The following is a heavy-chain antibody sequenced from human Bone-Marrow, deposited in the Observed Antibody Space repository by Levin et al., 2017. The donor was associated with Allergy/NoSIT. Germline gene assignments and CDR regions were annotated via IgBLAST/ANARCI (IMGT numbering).Heavy chain of an antibody. J-gene: IGHJ6*02. Sequence: PTGGSLRLSCAASGFAFRNYDMYWVRQVTGKGLEWVSNIGTGGDTYYSGSVKGRFTISRENAKNSLYLQMNSLRVGDTAVYFCARGDWLKSALDVWGQGTPVTVSS. CDR3: ARGDWLKSALDV. CDR2: IGTGGDT. D-gene: IGHD2-21*02. CDR1: GFAFRNYD. V-gene: IGHV3-13*01.